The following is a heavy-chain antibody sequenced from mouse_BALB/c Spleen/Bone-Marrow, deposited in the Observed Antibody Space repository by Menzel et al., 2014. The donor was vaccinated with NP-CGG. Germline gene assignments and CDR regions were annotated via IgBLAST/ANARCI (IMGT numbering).Heavy chain of an antibody. J-gene: IGHJ2*01. D-gene: IGHD1-1*01. Sequence: EVKLQESGGGLVQPGGSLKLSCAASGFDFRRYWMSWVRQAPGKGLEWIGEINPESSTINYTPSLKGKFIISRDNAKNTLYLQMSKVRSEDTALYYCARLGYYGYFVDWGLGTTLTVSS. CDR2: INPESSTI. CDR3: ARLGYYGYFVD. CDR1: GFDFRRYW. V-gene: IGHV4-1*02.